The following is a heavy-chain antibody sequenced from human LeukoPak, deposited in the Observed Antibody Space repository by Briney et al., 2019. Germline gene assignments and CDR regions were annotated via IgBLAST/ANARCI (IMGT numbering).Heavy chain of an antibody. CDR3: ASGGRLEGAFWSGYWNFRGDCDWFDP. V-gene: IGHV1-8*01. D-gene: IGHD3-3*01. CDR2: RNPNSGKT. Sequence: ASVKVSCKASGYTFTSYDIKWVRQATGQGVEWMEWRNPNSGKTGYAQKFQGRVTMTSNTYISTAYMELSRLRSEDTAVYYCASGGRLEGAFWSGYWNFRGDCDWFDPWGQGTLVTVSS. J-gene: IGHJ5*02. CDR1: GYTFTSYD.